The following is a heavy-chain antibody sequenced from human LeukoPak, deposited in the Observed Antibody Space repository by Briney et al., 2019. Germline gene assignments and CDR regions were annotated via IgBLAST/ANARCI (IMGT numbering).Heavy chain of an antibody. D-gene: IGHD2-21*01. CDR2: FDGNAHGT. V-gene: IGHV3-23*01. CDR3: AKARIIGVGWAQFDS. CDR1: GFTFSQFG. Sequence: GGSLRLSCATSGFTFSQFGMTWVRQPPGRGLEWVASFDGNAHGTYYADSVKGRCTISSDNSKNTVYLQMNSLRADDTAIYYCAKARIIGVGWAQFDSWGQGSLVTVSS. J-gene: IGHJ4*02.